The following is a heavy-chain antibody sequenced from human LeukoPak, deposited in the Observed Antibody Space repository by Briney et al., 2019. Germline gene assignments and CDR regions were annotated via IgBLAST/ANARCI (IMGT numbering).Heavy chain of an antibody. CDR1: GYTFTGYY. CDR3: ATSVPGIAVAGPEYYFDY. Sequence: ASVKVSCKASGYTFTGYYMHWVRQAPGQGLECMGRINPNSAGTNYVQKFLGRVTMTKDTSISTAYMELSRLRSDETAVYYCATSVPGIAVAGPEYYFDYWGQRTLVTVSS. D-gene: IGHD6-19*01. J-gene: IGHJ4*02. V-gene: IGHV1-2*06. CDR2: INPNSAGT.